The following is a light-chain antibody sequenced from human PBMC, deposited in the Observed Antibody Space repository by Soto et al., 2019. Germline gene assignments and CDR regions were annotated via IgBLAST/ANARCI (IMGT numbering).Light chain of an antibody. CDR1: QSVSSNY. J-gene: IGKJ4*01. CDR2: GDS. V-gene: IGKV3-20*01. Sequence: EIVLTQSPGTLSLSPGERGTLSCRASQSVSSNYLAWYQQKPGQAPRLLIYGDSSRATGIPDRFSGSGSGTDFTLTISRLEPEDFALYYCQQHGSSPLTFGGGTKVDIK. CDR3: QQHGSSPLT.